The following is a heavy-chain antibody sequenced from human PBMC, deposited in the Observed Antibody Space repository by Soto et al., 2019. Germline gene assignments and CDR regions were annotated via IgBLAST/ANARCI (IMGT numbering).Heavy chain of an antibody. J-gene: IGHJ3*02. D-gene: IGHD4-17*01. V-gene: IGHV3-74*01. CDR1: GFTFSSYW. CDR2: INSDGSST. CDR3: ARAFPDYGDYVSAFDI. Sequence: EVQLVESGGGLVQPGGSLRLSCAASGFTFSSYWMHWVRQAPGKGLVWVSRINSDGSSTSYADSVKGRFTISRDNAKNSLYLQMKSLRAEDTAVYYCARAFPDYGDYVSAFDIWGQGTMVTVSS.